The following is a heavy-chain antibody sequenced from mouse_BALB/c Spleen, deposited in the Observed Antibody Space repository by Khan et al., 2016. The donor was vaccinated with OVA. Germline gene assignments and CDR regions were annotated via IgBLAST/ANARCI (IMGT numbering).Heavy chain of an antibody. CDR2: IWSGGST. V-gene: IGHV2-4-1*01. CDR1: GFSLTTYG. CDR3: ARSLLLAMDY. D-gene: IGHD1-2*01. J-gene: IGHJ4*01. Sequence: QVQLKQSGPGLVEPSQSLSINCTVSGFSLTTYGVHWVRQSPGKGLEWLGMIWSGGSTDSNAAFISRLSIRKDNPKSQVFFKMNSLQADDTAIYYCARSLLLAMDYWGQGTSVTVSS.